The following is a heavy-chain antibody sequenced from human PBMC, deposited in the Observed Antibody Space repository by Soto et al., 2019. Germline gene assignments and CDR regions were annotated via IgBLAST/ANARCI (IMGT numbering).Heavy chain of an antibody. D-gene: IGHD6-13*01. Sequence: SVKVSCKASGDIFTNHAINWVRQAPGQGLQWMGRISPMFDTTNYAQDFQDRVTITVDESTTFVYLELNSLKSEDTAVYFCATSSSVAAAGYFKYWGQGTLVTVSS. CDR3: ATSSSVAAAGYFKY. CDR1: GDIFTNHA. J-gene: IGHJ4*02. CDR2: ISPMFDTT. V-gene: IGHV1-69*13.